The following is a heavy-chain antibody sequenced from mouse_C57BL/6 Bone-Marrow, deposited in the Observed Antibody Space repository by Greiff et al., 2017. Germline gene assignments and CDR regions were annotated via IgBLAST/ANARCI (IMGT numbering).Heavy chain of an antibody. CDR1: GYTFTSYG. J-gene: IGHJ4*01. CDR2: IYPRSGNT. V-gene: IGHV1-81*01. Sequence: VKVVESGAELARPGASVKLSCKASGYTFTSYGISWVKQRTGQGLEWIGEIYPRSGNTYYNEKFKGKATLTADKSSSTAYMELRSLTSEDSAVYFCAREGQLRPYYAMDYWGQGTSVTVSS. CDR3: AREGQLRPYYAMDY. D-gene: IGHD3-2*02.